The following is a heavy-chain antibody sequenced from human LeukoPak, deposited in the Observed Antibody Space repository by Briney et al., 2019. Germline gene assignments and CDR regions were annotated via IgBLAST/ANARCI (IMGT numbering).Heavy chain of an antibody. CDR1: GFTFSNYW. V-gene: IGHV3-7*01. Sequence: GGSLRLSCAASGFTFSNYWLTWVRQAPGQGLEWVANIKQDGSEKHYVDSVKGRFTISRDDAKSSLYLQMNSLRAEDTAVYYCARDRQIAYWGQGTLVTVSS. J-gene: IGHJ4*02. CDR3: ARDRQIAY. CDR2: IKQDGSEK.